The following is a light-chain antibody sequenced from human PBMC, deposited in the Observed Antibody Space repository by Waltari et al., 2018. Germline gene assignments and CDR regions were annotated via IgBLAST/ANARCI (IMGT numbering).Light chain of an antibody. CDR1: QSVLYNSNDKNY. J-gene: IGKJ1*01. CDR2: WAS. Sequence: DILMTQSPDSLAVSLGERATINCKSSQSVLYNSNDKNYLAWYQQKPGQPPKLLIYWASTRESGVPDRFSGSGSGTDFTLTISSPQAEDVAVYYCQQYYRSRTFGQGTKVEIK. V-gene: IGKV4-1*01. CDR3: QQYYRSRT.